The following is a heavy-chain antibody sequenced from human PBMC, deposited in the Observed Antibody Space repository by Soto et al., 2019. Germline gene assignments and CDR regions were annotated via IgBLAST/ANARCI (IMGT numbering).Heavy chain of an antibody. CDR2: IYSTGTT. D-gene: IGHD3-10*01. Sequence: GGSLTLSCAASGFTVGNNYMSWVRQAPGKGLEWVSLIYSTGTTKYADSVKARFTVSRENAKNTLYLQMTSLRAEDTAVYYCAKDGRGSGSHYNSFGYWGQGT. V-gene: IGHV3-53*01. CDR3: AKDGRGSGSHYNSFGY. CDR1: GFTVGNNY. J-gene: IGHJ4*02.